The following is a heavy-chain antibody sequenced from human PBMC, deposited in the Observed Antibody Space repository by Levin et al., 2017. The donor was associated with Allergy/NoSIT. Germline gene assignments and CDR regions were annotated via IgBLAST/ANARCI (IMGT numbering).Heavy chain of an antibody. CDR1: GGTFSSYA. D-gene: IGHD3-10*01. Sequence: RASVKVSCKASGGTFSSYAISWVRQAPGQGLEWMGRIIPILGIANYAQKFQGRVTITADKSTSTAYMELSSLRSEDTAVYYCARDRGGFGELSGAFDSWGQGTMVTVSS. J-gene: IGHJ3*02. CDR2: IIPILGIA. V-gene: IGHV1-69*04. CDR3: ARDRGGFGELSGAFDS.